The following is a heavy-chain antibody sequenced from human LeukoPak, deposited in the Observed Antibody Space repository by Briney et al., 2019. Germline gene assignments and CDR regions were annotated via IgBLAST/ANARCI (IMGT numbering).Heavy chain of an antibody. CDR1: GFSFSRFG. Sequence: GGSLRLSCAASGFSFSRFGMHWVRQAPGKGLEWVGRIKSKTDGGTTDYAAPVKGRFTISRDDSKNTLYLQMNSLKTEDTAVYYCTTDVEAVGATHGFDYWGQGTLVTVSS. CDR3: TTDVEAVGATHGFDY. D-gene: IGHD1-26*01. CDR2: IKSKTDGGTT. V-gene: IGHV3-15*01. J-gene: IGHJ4*02.